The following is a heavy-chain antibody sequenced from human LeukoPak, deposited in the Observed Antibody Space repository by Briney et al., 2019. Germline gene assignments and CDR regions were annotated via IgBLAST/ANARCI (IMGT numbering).Heavy chain of an antibody. CDR2: IYYSGST. Sequence: PSETLSLTCTVSGGSISSYYWSWIRQPPGKGLEWIGYIYYSGSTNYNPSLKSRVTISVDTSKNQFSLKLSSVTAADTAEYYCARSYDRPYYFDYWGQGTQVTVSS. D-gene: IGHD3-22*01. J-gene: IGHJ4*02. CDR1: GGSISSYY. CDR3: ARSYDRPYYFDY. V-gene: IGHV4-59*01.